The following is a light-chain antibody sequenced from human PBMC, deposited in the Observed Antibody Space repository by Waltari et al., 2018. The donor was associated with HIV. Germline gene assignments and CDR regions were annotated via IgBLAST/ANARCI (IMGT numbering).Light chain of an antibody. CDR1: QSLSSTY. J-gene: IGKJ1*01. CDR2: GAS. Sequence: IVLTQSPGTLSLSPGESATLSCRASQSLSSTYLAWYQHKPGQSPRPLIYGASTRATGIPVSCSGSGSGTDFTITISGLEPEDFAVYYCQQYGSSSWTFGQGTKVEI. V-gene: IGKV3-20*01. CDR3: QQYGSSSWT.